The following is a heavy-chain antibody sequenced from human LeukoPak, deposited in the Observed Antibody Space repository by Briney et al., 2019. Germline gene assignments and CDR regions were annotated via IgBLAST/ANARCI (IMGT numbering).Heavy chain of an antibody. D-gene: IGHD3-3*01. CDR1: GFTFSSYS. V-gene: IGHV3-21*01. J-gene: IGHJ4*02. CDR3: AGARDYDFWSGSTEGKRFDY. Sequence: GGSLRLSCAASGFTFSSYSMNWVRQAPGKGLEWVSSISSSSSYIYYADSVKGRFTISRDNAKNSLYLQMNSLRAEDTAVCYCAGARDYDFWSGSTEGKRFDYWGQGTLVTVSS. CDR2: ISSSSSYI.